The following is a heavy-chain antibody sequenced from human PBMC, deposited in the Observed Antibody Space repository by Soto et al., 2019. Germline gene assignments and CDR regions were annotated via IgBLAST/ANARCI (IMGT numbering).Heavy chain of an antibody. J-gene: IGHJ6*02. D-gene: IGHD1-26*01. V-gene: IGHV1-46*01. CDR1: GYTLTTFC. Sequence: QVQLVPSGAEVKKPAASEKVSCKASGYTLTTFCMHWVRQAPGQGLEWMGVINPGYPAGRSTTYAQESRGRVTMTTDTSTSKVYMELSRLRSDDTAVYYCAREAIVAGATTGMDVWGQGTTVTVSS. CDR2: INPGYPAGRST. CDR3: AREAIVAGATTGMDV.